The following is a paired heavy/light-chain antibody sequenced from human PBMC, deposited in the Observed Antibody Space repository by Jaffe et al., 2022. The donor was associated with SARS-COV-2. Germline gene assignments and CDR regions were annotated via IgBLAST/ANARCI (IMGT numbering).Heavy chain of an antibody. CDR3: AKESVGAAVPAPHFDY. V-gene: IGHV3-23*01. J-gene: IGHJ4*02. Sequence: EVQLLESGGDLVQPGGSLRLSCAASGFIFSNYAMNWVRQAPGKGLEWVSGISGYGGSTYYADSVKGRFTISRDNSKDTLYLQMNSLRAEDTAVYYCAKESVGAAVPAPHFDYWGQGTLVTVSS. CDR1: GFIFSNYA. D-gene: IGHD1-26*01. CDR2: ISGYGGST.
Light chain of an antibody. Sequence: DIQMTQSPSSLSVSVGDRVTITCRASQSIENYLNWYQQKPGKVPKFLIYAASSLQSGVPSRFSGSGFGTDFTLTISSLQPEDFATYYCQQSYTTPRTFGQGTQVEVK. CDR3: QQSYTTPRT. J-gene: IGKJ1*01. CDR2: AAS. CDR1: QSIENY. V-gene: IGKV1-39*01.